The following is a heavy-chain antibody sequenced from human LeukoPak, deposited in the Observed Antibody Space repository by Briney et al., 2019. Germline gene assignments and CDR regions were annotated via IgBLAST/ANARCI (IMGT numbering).Heavy chain of an antibody. CDR1: GGSISSSNW. J-gene: IGHJ3*02. D-gene: IGHD2/OR15-2a*01. CDR3: ATSFYDYDAFDI. CDR2: IYHSGST. Sequence: NPSETLSLTCAVSGGSISSSNWWSWVRQPPGKGLEWIGEIYHSGSTNYNPSLKSRVTISVDKSKNQFSLKLSSVTAADTAVYYCATSFYDYDAFDIWGQGTMVTVSS. V-gene: IGHV4-4*02.